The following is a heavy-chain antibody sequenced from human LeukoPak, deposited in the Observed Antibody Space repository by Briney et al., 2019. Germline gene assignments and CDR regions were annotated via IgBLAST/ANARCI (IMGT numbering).Heavy chain of an antibody. CDR1: GFTFSSYG. V-gene: IGHV3-30*18. J-gene: IGHJ6*02. Sequence: AGGSLRLSCAASGFTFSSYGMHWVRQAPGKGLEWVAVISYDGSNKYYADSVKGRFTISRDNSKNTLYLQMNSLRAEDTAVYYCAKAPPAFRGVILPYYYYGMDVWGQGTTVTVSS. CDR3: AKAPPAFRGVILPYYYYGMDV. D-gene: IGHD3-10*01. CDR2: ISYDGSNK.